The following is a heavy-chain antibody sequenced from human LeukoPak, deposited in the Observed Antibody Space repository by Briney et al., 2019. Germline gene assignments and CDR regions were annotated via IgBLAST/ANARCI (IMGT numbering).Heavy chain of an antibody. CDR3: ARDRFGYADYYYYGMDV. D-gene: IGHD3-10*01. CDR1: GFTVSSNY. J-gene: IGHJ6*02. CDR2: IYSGGST. V-gene: IGHV3-53*01. Sequence: GRSLRLSCAASGFTVSSNYMSWVRQAPGKGLEWVSVIYSGGSTYYADSVKGRFTISRDNSKNTLYLQMNSLRAEDTAVYYCARDRFGYADYYYYGMDVWGQGTTVTVSS.